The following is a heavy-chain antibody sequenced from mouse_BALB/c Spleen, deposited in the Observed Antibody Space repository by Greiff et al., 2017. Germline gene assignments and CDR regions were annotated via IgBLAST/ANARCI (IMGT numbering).Heavy chain of an antibody. Sequence: EVMLVESGGGLVKPGGSLKLSCAASGFTFSDYYMYWVRQTPEKRLEWVATISDGGSYTYYPDSVKGRFTISRDNAKNNLYLQMSSLKSEDTAMYYCARDRNWDGAMDYWGQGTSVTVSS. V-gene: IGHV5-4*02. CDR2: ISDGGSYT. CDR1: GFTFSDYY. J-gene: IGHJ4*01. D-gene: IGHD4-1*01. CDR3: ARDRNWDGAMDY.